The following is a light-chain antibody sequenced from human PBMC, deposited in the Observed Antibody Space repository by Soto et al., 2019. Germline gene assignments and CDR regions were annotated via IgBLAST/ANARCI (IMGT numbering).Light chain of an antibody. CDR1: SSDVGAYNY. Sequence: QSALTQPASMSGSPGQSITISCTGTSSDVGAYNYVSWYQQHPGKAPNFMIFQVTNRPSGVSNRFSGSKSGNTASLTISGLQAEDEADYYCSSFTTSSTYVFGTGTKLTVL. V-gene: IGLV2-14*01. J-gene: IGLJ1*01. CDR2: QVT. CDR3: SSFTTSSTYV.